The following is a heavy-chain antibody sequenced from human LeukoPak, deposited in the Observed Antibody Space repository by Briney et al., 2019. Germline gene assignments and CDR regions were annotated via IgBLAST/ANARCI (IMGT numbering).Heavy chain of an antibody. CDR3: AEVGQHNWSYGAYAFDI. Sequence: GGSLRLSCAASGFTFSSYAMSWVRQAPGKGLEWVSAISGSGGSTYYADSVKGRFTISRDNSKNTLYLQMNSQRAEDTAVYYCAEVGQHNWSYGAYAFDIWGQGTMVTVSS. CDR2: ISGSGGST. D-gene: IGHD1-7*01. V-gene: IGHV3-23*01. CDR1: GFTFSSYA. J-gene: IGHJ3*02.